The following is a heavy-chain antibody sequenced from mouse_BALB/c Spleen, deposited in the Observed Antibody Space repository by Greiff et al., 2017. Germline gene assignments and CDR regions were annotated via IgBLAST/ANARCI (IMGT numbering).Heavy chain of an antibody. D-gene: IGHD2-14*01. CDR3: ARGGRYDAMDY. CDR1: GYTFTSYN. V-gene: IGHV1-12*01. Sequence: QVQLQQPGAELVKPGASVKMSCKASGYTFTSYNMHWVKQTPGQGLEWIGAIYPGNGDTSYNQKFKGKATLTADKSSSTAYMQLSSLTSEDSAVYYCARGGRYDAMDYWGQGTSVTVSS. J-gene: IGHJ4*01. CDR2: IYPGNGDT.